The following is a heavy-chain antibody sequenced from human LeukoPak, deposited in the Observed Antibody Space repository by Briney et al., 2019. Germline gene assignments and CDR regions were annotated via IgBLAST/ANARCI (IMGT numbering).Heavy chain of an antibody. CDR3: ARADSSGYWHY. CDR1: GGSISSYY. D-gene: IGHD3-22*01. V-gene: IGHV4-59*08. Sequence: SETLSLTCTVSGGSISSYYWSWIRQPPGKGLEWIGYIYYSGSTNYNPSLKSRVTISVDTSKNQFSLKLSSVTAADTAVYYCARADSSGYWHYWGQGTLVTVSS. CDR2: IYYSGST. J-gene: IGHJ4*02.